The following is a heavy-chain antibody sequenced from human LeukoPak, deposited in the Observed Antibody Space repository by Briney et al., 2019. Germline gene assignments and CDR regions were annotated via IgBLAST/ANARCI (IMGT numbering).Heavy chain of an antibody. CDR1: GFTFSIYD. Sequence: GGSLRLSCAASGFTFSIYDMSWVRQAPGKGLEWVSGISGSGGSTYYADSVKGRLTISRDNSKNMLYLQMNSLRAEDTAVYYCAKDRVVGVRIRGAFDIWGQGTRVTVSS. CDR2: ISGSGGST. J-gene: IGHJ3*02. D-gene: IGHD1-26*01. V-gene: IGHV3-23*01. CDR3: AKDRVVGVRIRGAFDI.